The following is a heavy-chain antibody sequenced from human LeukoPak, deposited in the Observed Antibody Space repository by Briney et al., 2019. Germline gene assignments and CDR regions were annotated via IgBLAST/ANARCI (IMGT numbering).Heavy chain of an antibody. J-gene: IGHJ4*02. CDR3: ARAIRGYSYGSFDY. CDR2: IYYSGST. CDR1: GGSISSGDYY. V-gene: IGHV4-30-4*01. D-gene: IGHD5-18*01. Sequence: PSETLSLTCTVSGGSISSGDYYWSWIRQSPGKGLEWIGYIYYSGSTYYNPSLKSRVAMSVDTSKNQFSLKLTSVTAADTAVYYCARAIRGYSYGSFDYWGQGTLVTVSS.